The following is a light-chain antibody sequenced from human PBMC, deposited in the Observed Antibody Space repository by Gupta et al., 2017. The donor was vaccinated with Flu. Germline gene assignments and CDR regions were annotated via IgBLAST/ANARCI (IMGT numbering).Light chain of an antibody. CDR2: ATS. CDR3: QQSNSPPLT. Sequence: DIQMTQSPSSLSASVGDRVTIPCRASQTLRSYLNWYQQKPGKAPTLLIYATSSLQNAVPSRISGSGSGTDFTLTINRLQTEDIATYYCQQSNSPPLTFGHGTKVNIK. V-gene: IGKV1-39*01. J-gene: IGKJ3*01. CDR1: QTLRSY.